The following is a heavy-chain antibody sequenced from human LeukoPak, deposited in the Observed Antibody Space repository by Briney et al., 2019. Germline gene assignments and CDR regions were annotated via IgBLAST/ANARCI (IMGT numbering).Heavy chain of an antibody. Sequence: GRSLRLSCAASGFTFSSYGMHWVRQAPGKGLEWVAVIWYDGSNKYYADSVEGRFTISRDNSKNTLYLQMNSLRAEDTAVYYCAKSQRAAAGPSRFDPWGQGTLVTVSS. CDR1: GFTFSSYG. D-gene: IGHD6-13*01. V-gene: IGHV3-33*06. CDR2: IWYDGSNK. CDR3: AKSQRAAAGPSRFDP. J-gene: IGHJ5*02.